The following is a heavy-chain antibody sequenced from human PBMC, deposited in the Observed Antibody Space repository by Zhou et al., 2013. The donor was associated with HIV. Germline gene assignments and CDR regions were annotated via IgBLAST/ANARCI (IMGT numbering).Heavy chain of an antibody. Sequence: QVQLVQSGAEVVKPGASVKISCKASGYTFTSKYMNWVRQAPGQGLEWLGISNPRDGTTSYAQKFRGRVAMTRDTSTSTFNMELSSLGSEDTAVYFCARGLDYGGYQEYFFDYWGQGTLVTVSS. J-gene: IGHJ4*02. CDR1: GYTFTSKY. V-gene: IGHV1-46*01. D-gene: IGHD4-17*01. CDR2: SNPRDGTT. CDR3: ARGLDYGGYQEYFFDY.